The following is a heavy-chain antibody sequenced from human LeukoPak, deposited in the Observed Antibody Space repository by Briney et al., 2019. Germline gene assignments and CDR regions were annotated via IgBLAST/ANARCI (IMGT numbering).Heavy chain of an antibody. CDR2: IIPIFGTA. J-gene: IGHJ6*03. D-gene: IGHD3-3*01. CDR1: GGTFISYA. CDR3: ARGPYRRYDFWSGYYEDYYYYYMDV. V-gene: IGHV1-69*05. Sequence: GASVKVSCKASGGTFISYAISWVRQAPGQGLEWMGGIIPIFGTANYAQKFQGRVTITTDESTSTAYMELSSLRSEDTAVYYCARGPYRRYDFWSGYYEDYYYYYMDVWGKGTTVTVSS.